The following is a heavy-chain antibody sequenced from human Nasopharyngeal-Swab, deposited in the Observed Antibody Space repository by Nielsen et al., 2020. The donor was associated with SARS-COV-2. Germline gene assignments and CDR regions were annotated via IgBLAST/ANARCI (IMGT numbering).Heavy chain of an antibody. Sequence: VRQAPGKGLEWVAVLWYDGSNKYYADSVKGRFTLSRDNSKNTLYLQMNSLRAEDTAVYYCARDLAVTEYRRDYFDYWGQGTLVTVSS. CDR2: LWYDGSNK. J-gene: IGHJ4*02. CDR3: ARDLAVTEYRRDYFDY. V-gene: IGHV3-33*01. D-gene: IGHD6-19*01.